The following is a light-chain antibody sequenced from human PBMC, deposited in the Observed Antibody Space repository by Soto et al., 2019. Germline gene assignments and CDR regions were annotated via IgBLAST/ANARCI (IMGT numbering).Light chain of an antibody. CDR3: NSYTISSTYV. CDR1: SSDVGSYNG. Sequence: QSALTQPPSVSGSPGQSVTISCTGTSSDVGSYNGVSWYQQPPGTAPKLIIYEGSNRPSGVPDRFSGSKYGNTASLTISGLQAEDEAEYYCNSYTISSTYVFGTGTKLTVL. CDR2: EGS. J-gene: IGLJ1*01. V-gene: IGLV2-18*02.